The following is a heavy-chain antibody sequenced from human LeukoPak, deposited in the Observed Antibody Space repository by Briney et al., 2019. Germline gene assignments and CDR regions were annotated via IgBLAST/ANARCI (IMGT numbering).Heavy chain of an antibody. V-gene: IGHV1-69*05. J-gene: IGHJ4*02. CDR3: AREGGYCSSTSCYNY. D-gene: IGHD2-2*02. CDR1: GYTFTSYD. Sequence: ASVKVSCKASGYTFTSYDINWVRQATGQGLEWMGGIIPIFGTANYAQKFQGRVTITTDESTSTAYMELSSLRSEDTAVYYCAREGGYCSSTSCYNYWGQGTLVTVSS. CDR2: IIPIFGTA.